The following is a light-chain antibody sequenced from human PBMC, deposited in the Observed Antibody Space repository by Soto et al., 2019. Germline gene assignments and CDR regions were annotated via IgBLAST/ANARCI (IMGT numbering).Light chain of an antibody. J-gene: IGKJ2*02. CDR1: QDITNY. CDR3: QQFDSVPCT. V-gene: IGKV1-33*01. Sequence: IQMTQSPSSLSASVGDRVTITCQASQDITNYLIWYQQKPGKAPKLLIYDASSLGTGVSSRFSGSGSATHFTLTISSLHPEDIATYYCQQFDSVPCTFGQGTKLEIK. CDR2: DAS.